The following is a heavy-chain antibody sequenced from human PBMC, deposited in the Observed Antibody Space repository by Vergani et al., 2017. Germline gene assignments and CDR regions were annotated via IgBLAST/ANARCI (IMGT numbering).Heavy chain of an antibody. V-gene: IGHV4-59*01. CDR1: GGSISSYY. J-gene: IGHJ6*03. Sequence: QVQLQESGPGLVKPSETLSLTCTVSGGSISSYYWSWIRQPPGKGLEWIGYIYYSGSTNYNPSLKSRVTISVDTSKNQFSLKLSSVTAADTAVYYCARIXGDILTGYPIYYYYYMDVWGKGTTVTVSS. CDR3: ARIXGDILTGYPIYYYYYMDV. D-gene: IGHD3-9*01. CDR2: IYYSGST.